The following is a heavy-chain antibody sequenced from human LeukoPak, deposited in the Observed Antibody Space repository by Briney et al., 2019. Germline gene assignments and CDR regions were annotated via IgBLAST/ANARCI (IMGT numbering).Heavy chain of an antibody. Sequence: ASVKVSCKASGYTFTSYDINWVRQATGQGLEWMGWMNPNSGNTGYAQKFQGRVTMTRNTSISTAYMELSSLRSEDTAVYYCARNLLRFGELFLGYWGQGTLITVSS. J-gene: IGHJ4*02. D-gene: IGHD3-10*01. CDR2: MNPNSGNT. CDR1: GYTFTSYD. CDR3: ARNLLRFGELFLGY. V-gene: IGHV1-8*01.